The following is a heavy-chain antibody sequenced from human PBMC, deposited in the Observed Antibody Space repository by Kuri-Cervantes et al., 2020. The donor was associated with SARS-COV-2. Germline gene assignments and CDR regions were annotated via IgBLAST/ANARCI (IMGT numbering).Heavy chain of an antibody. CDR1: GFTFSSYA. Sequence: GESLKISCAASGFTFSSYAMSWVRQAPGRGLEWVSAISGSGGSTYYADSVKGRFTISRDNSKNTLYLQMNSLRAEDTAVYYCATKPPGVNDALDIWGQGTMVTVSS. D-gene: IGHD1-14*01. CDR3: ATKPPGVNDALDI. J-gene: IGHJ3*02. V-gene: IGHV3-23*01. CDR2: ISGSGGST.